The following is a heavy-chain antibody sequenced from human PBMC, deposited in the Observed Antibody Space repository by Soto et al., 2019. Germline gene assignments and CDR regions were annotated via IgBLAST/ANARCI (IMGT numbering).Heavy chain of an antibody. CDR3: AGDVKQNYYFDNTGMDV. J-gene: IGHJ6*02. CDR2: ISSIGTTK. Sequence: QVQLVESGGGLVKPGGSLRLSCAASGFTFSEYYMSWIRQAPGKGLEWVSYISSIGTTKHYPDSVKGRFTISRANAKNSLYLQRNSLRAAETAGYYCAGDVKQNYYFDNTGMDVWGQGTTVRVSS. CDR1: GFTFSEYY. V-gene: IGHV3-11*01. D-gene: IGHD3-9*01.